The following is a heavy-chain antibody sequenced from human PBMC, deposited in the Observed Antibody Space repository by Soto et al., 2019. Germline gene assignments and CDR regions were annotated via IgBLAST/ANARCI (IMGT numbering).Heavy chain of an antibody. CDR3: ARGPRITIFGVVIGYYYGMDV. J-gene: IGHJ6*02. V-gene: IGHV1-3*01. CDR1: GYTFTSYA. CDR2: INAGNGNT. Sequence: QVQLVQSGAEVKKPGASVKVSCKASGYTFTSYAMHWVRQAPGQRLEWMGWINAGNGNTKYSQKFQGRVTITRDTSASTAYMELSSLRAEDTAVYYCARGPRITIFGVVIGYYYGMDVWGQGTTVTVSS. D-gene: IGHD3-3*01.